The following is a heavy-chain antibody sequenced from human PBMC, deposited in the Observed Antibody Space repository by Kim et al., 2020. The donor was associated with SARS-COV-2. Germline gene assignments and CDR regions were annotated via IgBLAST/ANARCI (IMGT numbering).Heavy chain of an antibody. CDR3: ARGTGDLRYYYGMDV. Sequence: QKFQGRVPITRDTSASPAYMELSSLRSEDTAVYYCARGTGDLRYYYGMDVWGQGTTVTVSS. V-gene: IGHV1-3*01. D-gene: IGHD7-27*01. J-gene: IGHJ6*02.